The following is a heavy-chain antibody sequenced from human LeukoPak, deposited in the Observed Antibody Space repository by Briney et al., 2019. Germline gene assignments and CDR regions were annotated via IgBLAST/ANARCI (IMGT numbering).Heavy chain of an antibody. V-gene: IGHV1-8*03. J-gene: IGHJ5*02. D-gene: IGHD3-10*01. Sequence: ASVKVSCKASGYTFTHYDIVWVRQATGQGLEWMGWMTSDRGDTGYAQKFQGRLTITRNTSISTAYVELSGLTSDDTAVYYCARGLTYGWIDPWGQGTLVTVSS. CDR2: MTSDRGDT. CDR1: GYTFTHYD. CDR3: ARGLTYGWIDP.